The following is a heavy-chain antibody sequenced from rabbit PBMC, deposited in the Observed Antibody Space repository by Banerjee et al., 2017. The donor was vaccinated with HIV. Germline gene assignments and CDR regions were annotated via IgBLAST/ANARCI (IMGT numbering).Heavy chain of an antibody. Sequence: QEQLKETGGGLVQPGGSLTLSCKASGFDFSSYWMCWVRQAPGKGLEWIACITTGSSGSTYYASWAKGRLTISKTSSTTVTLQMTSLTAADTATYFCARGTGGAGDGLNLWGPGTLVTVS. CDR3: ARGTGGAGDGLNL. V-gene: IGHV1S45*01. CDR2: ITTGSSGST. J-gene: IGHJ4*01. CDR1: GFDFSSYW. D-gene: IGHD4-2*01.